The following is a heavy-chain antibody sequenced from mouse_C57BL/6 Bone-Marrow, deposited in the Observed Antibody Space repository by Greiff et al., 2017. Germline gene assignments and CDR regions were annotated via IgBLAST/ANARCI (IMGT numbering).Heavy chain of an antibody. V-gene: IGHV1-18*01. CDR1: GYTFTDYT. J-gene: IGHJ1*03. CDR2: ITPNTGGT. Sequence: VQLQQSGPELVKPGASVTIPCKASGYTFTDYTLDWVKQSPGKSLEWIGDITPNTGGTIYNQKFKGKATLTVDKSSSTAYMELRSLTSEDTAVYYCARDYGSPYRYFAVWGTGTTVTVTA. D-gene: IGHD1-1*01. CDR3: ARDYGSPYRYFAV.